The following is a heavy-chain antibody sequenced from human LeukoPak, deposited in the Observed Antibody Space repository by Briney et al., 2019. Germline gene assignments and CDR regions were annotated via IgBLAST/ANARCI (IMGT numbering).Heavy chain of an antibody. CDR3: ARAPRIAVAGKRSWPYYFDY. V-gene: IGHV4-34*01. CDR1: GGSFSGYY. J-gene: IGHJ4*02. Sequence: SETLSLTCAVYGGSFSGYYWSWIRQPPGKGLEWIGEINHSGSTNYNPSLKSRVTISVDTSKNQFFLKLSSVTAADTAVYYCARAPRIAVAGKRSWPYYFDYWGQGTLVTVSS. CDR2: INHSGST. D-gene: IGHD6-19*01.